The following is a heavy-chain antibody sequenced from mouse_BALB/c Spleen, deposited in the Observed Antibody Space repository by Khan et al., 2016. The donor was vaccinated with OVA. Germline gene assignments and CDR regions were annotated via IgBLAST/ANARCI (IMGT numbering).Heavy chain of an antibody. D-gene: IGHD2-3*01. J-gene: IGHJ4*01. CDR1: GYSITSDYA. CDR3: ARDGSRYNYAMDY. V-gene: IGHV3-2*02. CDR2: ISSSGST. Sequence: VQLKQSGPGLVKHSQSLSLTCTVTGYSITSDYAWNWIRQFPGNKLEWMGYISSSGSTNYNPALKSRISINRDTSKKQFFLQLNSVTTEDTATYYCARDGSRYNYAMDYWGQGTSVTVSS.